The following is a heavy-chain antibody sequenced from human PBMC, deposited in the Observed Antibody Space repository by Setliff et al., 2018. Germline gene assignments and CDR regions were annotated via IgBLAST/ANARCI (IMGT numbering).Heavy chain of an antibody. Sequence: PSETLSLTCSVSGDSISIGAYFWSWIRHRPGEGLEYIGHITSSGYTNYSPSLQGRVAISEDTSENQFSLKLSSVTAADTAIYFFVRGRRPRVTPRTIDVWGQGALVTVSS. V-gene: IGHV4-31*03. CDR1: GDSISIGAYF. CDR3: VRGRRPRVTPRTIDV. CDR2: ITSSGYT. D-gene: IGHD2-21*02. J-gene: IGHJ4*02.